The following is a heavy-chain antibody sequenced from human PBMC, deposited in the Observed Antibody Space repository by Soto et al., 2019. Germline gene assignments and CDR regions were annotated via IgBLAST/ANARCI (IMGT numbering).Heavy chain of an antibody. CDR1: GGSISSSKW. V-gene: IGHV4-4*02. CDR2: IYHSWST. D-gene: IGHD3-16*01. J-gene: IGHJ2*01. CDR3: SSHAYISSADASFLVTGYFDL. Sequence: QMQLQESGPGLVKPSGTLSLTCGVSGGSISSSKWWTWVRQPPGKGPEWIGEIYHSWSTNYNPSILSRATISLDTSNNQFSLTLTSVTAADTAVYYCSSHAYISSADASFLVTGYFDLWGRGILVTVSS.